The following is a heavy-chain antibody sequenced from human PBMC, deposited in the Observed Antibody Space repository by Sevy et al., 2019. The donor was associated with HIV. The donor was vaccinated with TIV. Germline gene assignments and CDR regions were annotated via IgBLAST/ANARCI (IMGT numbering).Heavy chain of an antibody. Sequence: GGSLRLSCAASGFTVSSNCMSWVRQAPGKGLEWVSVIYSGGSTYYADTVKGRFTISRDNSKNTLYLQMNSLRAEDTAVYYCARGWGDRSGYYPLDYWGQGALVTVSS. CDR3: ARGWGDRSGYYPLDY. D-gene: IGHD3-22*01. CDR2: IYSGGST. CDR1: GFTVSSNC. J-gene: IGHJ4*02. V-gene: IGHV3-66*01.